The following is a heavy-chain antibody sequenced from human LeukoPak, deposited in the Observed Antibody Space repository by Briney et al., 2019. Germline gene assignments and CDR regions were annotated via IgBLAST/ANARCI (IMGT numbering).Heavy chain of an antibody. Sequence: ASVKVFCKASGYTFTGSYLHWVRQAPGQRLELMGWIHPDSRGTNIAHNFQGRVTMTSGTSISPAHTELSRLQSDEHAKYFCSRDPGIMVHAISSTAYYFDYWGQGTLVTVSS. CDR3: SRDPGIMVHAISSTAYYFDY. CDR1: GYTFTGSY. V-gene: IGHV1-2*02. D-gene: IGHD2-8*01. J-gene: IGHJ4*02. CDR2: IHPDSRGT.